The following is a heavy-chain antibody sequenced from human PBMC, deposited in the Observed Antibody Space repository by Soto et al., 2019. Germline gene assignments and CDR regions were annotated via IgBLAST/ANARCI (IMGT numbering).Heavy chain of an antibody. CDR2: ISGSGGST. J-gene: IGHJ6*02. D-gene: IGHD6-13*01. Sequence: GWSLRLSCAASGFTFSSYAMSWVRQAPGKGLEWVSAISGSGGSTYYADSVKGRFTISRDNSKNTLYLQMNSLRADDTAVYYCAKLPLVIAAADYYYYYYGMDVWGQGTTVTVSS. CDR3: AKLPLVIAAADYYYYYYGMDV. CDR1: GFTFSSYA. V-gene: IGHV3-23*01.